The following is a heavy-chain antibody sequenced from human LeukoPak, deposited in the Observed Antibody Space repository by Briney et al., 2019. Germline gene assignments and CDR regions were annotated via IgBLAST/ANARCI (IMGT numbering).Heavy chain of an antibody. CDR1: GFTFSSYA. CDR2: ISGSGAST. J-gene: IGHJ4*02. Sequence: GGSLRLSCAASGFTFSSYAMSWVRQAPGKGLEWVSGISGSGASTYYADSVKGRFTISRDNSKNTLYLQMNSLRAEDTAVYYCAKVGIFGVVIIAHYFDYWGQGTLVTVSS. V-gene: IGHV3-23*01. D-gene: IGHD3-3*01. CDR3: AKVGIFGVVIIAHYFDY.